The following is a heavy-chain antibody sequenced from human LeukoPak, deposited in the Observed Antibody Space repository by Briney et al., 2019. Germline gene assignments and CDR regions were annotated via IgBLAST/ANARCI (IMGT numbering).Heavy chain of an antibody. D-gene: IGHD3-10*01. V-gene: IGHV3-43D*04. Sequence: GGSLRLSCAASGFTFDDYAIHWVRHARGKGLEWVSLISWDGGSTYYADSVKGRFTISRDNSKNPLYLQMNSLRAEATALYYCAKGALWFGEAVDYWGQGTLVTVSS. J-gene: IGHJ4*02. CDR3: AKGALWFGEAVDY. CDR2: ISWDGGST. CDR1: GFTFDDYA.